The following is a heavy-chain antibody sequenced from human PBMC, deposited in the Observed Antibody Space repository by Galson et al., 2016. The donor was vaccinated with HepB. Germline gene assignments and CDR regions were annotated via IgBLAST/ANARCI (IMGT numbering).Heavy chain of an antibody. D-gene: IGHD4/OR15-4a*01. CDR1: GYSFPNFW. Sequence: QSGAEVKKPGESLKISCKASGYSFPNFWIGWVRQMPGKGLEWMGIMYPGTSETRYSPSFQGQVTISADKSTRTAYLQWDSLKASDTAIYYCASPAGSSSSNYQFECWGQGTLVTVSS. J-gene: IGHJ4*02. CDR2: MYPGTSET. V-gene: IGHV5-51*03. CDR3: ASPAGSSSSNYQFEC.